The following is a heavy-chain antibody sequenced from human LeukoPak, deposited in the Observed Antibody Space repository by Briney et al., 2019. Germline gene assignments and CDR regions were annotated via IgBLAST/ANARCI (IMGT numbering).Heavy chain of an antibody. Sequence: PSETLSLTCTVSGGSISSYYWSWIRQPPGKGLEWIGYIYYSGSTNYNPSLKSRVTRSVDTSKNQFSLKLSSVTAADTAVYYCAREGRDGSDYWGQGTLVTVSS. J-gene: IGHJ4*02. CDR2: IYYSGST. D-gene: IGHD5-24*01. V-gene: IGHV4-59*01. CDR1: GGSISSYY. CDR3: AREGRDGSDY.